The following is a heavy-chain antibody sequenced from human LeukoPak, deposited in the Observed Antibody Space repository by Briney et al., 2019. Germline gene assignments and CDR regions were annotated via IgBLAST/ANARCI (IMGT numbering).Heavy chain of an antibody. CDR1: GGSFSGYY. D-gene: IGHD3-22*01. Sequence: PSETLSLTCAVYGGSFSGYYWSWIRRPPGKGLEWIGEINHSGSTNYNPSLKSRVTISVDTSKNQFSLKLSSVTAADTAVYYCARGHYYDSSTLYYFDYWGQGTLVTVSS. V-gene: IGHV4-34*01. CDR2: INHSGST. CDR3: ARGHYYDSSTLYYFDY. J-gene: IGHJ4*02.